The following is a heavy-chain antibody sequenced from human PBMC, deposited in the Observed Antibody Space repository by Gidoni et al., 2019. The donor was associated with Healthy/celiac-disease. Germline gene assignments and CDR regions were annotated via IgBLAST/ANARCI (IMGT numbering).Heavy chain of an antibody. CDR2: INHSGST. J-gene: IGHJ4*02. Sequence: QVQLQQWGAGLLKPSATLSLTCAVYGGSFSGYYWSWIRQPPGKGLEWIGEINHSGSTNYNPSLKSRVTISVDTSKNQFSLKLSSVTAADTAVYYCARGRDDVLRFLEWLYYFDYWGQGTLVTVSS. CDR3: ARGRDDVLRFLEWLYYFDY. CDR1: GGSFSGYY. D-gene: IGHD3-3*01. V-gene: IGHV4-34*01.